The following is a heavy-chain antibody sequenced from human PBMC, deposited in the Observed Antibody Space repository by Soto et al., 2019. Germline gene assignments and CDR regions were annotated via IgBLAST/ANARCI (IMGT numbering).Heavy chain of an antibody. V-gene: IGHV1-69*12. Sequence: QVQLVQSGAEVKKPGSSVKVSCKASGGTFSSYAISWVRQAPGQGLEWMGGIIPIFGTANYAQKFQGRVTITADESTSTAYMELSILRSEDTAVYYCAREGYCISTSCTGPIDYWGQGTLVTVSS. J-gene: IGHJ4*02. CDR3: AREGYCISTSCTGPIDY. CDR2: IIPIFGTA. CDR1: GGTFSSYA. D-gene: IGHD2-2*01.